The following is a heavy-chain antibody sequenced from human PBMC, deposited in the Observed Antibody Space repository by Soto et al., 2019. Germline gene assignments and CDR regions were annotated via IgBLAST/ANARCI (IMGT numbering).Heavy chain of an antibody. CDR2: FDPEDGET. D-gene: IGHD4-17*01. CDR1: GYTLTELS. J-gene: IGHJ5*02. V-gene: IGHV1-24*01. Sequence: VASVKVSCKVSGYTLTELSMHWVRQAPGKGLEWMGGFDPEDGETIYAQKFQGRVTMTEDTSTDTAYMELSSLRSEDTAVYYCATDASNGDYGSRFYYAHHNWFDPWGQGTLVTVSS. CDR3: ATDASNGDYGSRFYYAHHNWFDP.